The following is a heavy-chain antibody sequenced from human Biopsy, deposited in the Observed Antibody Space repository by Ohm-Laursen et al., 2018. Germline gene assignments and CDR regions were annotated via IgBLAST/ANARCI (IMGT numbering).Heavy chain of an antibody. Sequence: SQTLSLTCTVSGGSISSDYWSWIRQTSGKGLEWIGYIYYSGSTNYNPSLKSRVTISVDTSKNQFSLRLNSVTAADTAVYYCARATNSTGWPYYYFYGMDVWGQGTTVTVSS. V-gene: IGHV4-59*01. J-gene: IGHJ6*02. D-gene: IGHD2/OR15-2a*01. CDR1: GGSISSDY. CDR2: IYYSGST. CDR3: ARATNSTGWPYYYFYGMDV.